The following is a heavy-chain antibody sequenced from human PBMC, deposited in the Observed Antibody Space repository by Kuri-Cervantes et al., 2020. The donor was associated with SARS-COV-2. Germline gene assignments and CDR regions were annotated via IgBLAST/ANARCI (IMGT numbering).Heavy chain of an antibody. CDR2: IYSGGST. Sequence: ETLSLTCAASGFTVSSNYMSWVRQAPGKGLEWVSVIYSGGSTYYADSVKGRFTISRDNSRNTLYLQMNSLRAEDTAVYYCARDKLGGYSYYFDYWGQGTLVTVSS. CDR3: ARDKLGGYSYYFDY. CDR1: GFTVSSNY. J-gene: IGHJ4*02. V-gene: IGHV3-66*02. D-gene: IGHD2-21*01.